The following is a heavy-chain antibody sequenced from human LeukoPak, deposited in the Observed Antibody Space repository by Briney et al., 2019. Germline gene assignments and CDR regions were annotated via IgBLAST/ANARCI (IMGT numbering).Heavy chain of an antibody. D-gene: IGHD3-10*02. CDR2: ITTSSSYI. J-gene: IGHJ6*04. V-gene: IGHV3-21*01. CDR3: AELGITMIGGV. Sequence: GGSLRLSCAASGFSFGDYSMTWVRQAPGKGLEWVSSITTSSSYIYYADSVKVRFTISRDNAKNSLYLQMNSLRAEDTAVYYCAELGITMIGGVWGKGTTVTISS. CDR1: GFSFGDYS.